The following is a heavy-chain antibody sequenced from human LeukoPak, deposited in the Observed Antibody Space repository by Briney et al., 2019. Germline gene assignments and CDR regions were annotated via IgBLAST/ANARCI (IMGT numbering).Heavy chain of an antibody. V-gene: IGHV3-21*01. D-gene: IGHD3-10*01. CDR3: ARESWLGDFDY. Sequence: GGSLRLSCAASGFTFSSYSMNWVRQAPGKGLEWVSSISSSSSYIYYADSVKGRFTISRDNAKNSLYLQMNSLGAEDTAVYYCARESWLGDFDYWGQGTLVTVSS. CDR2: ISSSSSYI. J-gene: IGHJ4*02. CDR1: GFTFSSYS.